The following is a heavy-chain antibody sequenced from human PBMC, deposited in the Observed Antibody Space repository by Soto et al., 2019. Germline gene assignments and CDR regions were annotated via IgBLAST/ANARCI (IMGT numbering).Heavy chain of an antibody. Sequence: GGSLRLSCAASGFTFSSYWMSWVRQAPGKGLEWVANIKQDGSEKYYVDSVKGRFTISRDNAKNSLYLQMNSLRAEDTAVYYCARDRRKYYGSGSYYYYYGMDVWGQGTTVTVSS. CDR3: ARDRRKYYGSGSYYYYYGMDV. CDR1: GFTFSSYW. V-gene: IGHV3-7*01. CDR2: IKQDGSEK. D-gene: IGHD3-10*01. J-gene: IGHJ6*02.